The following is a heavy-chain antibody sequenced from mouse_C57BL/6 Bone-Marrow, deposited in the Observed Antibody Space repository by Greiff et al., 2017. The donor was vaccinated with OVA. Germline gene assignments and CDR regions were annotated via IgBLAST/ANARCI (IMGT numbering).Heavy chain of an antibody. J-gene: IGHJ1*03. CDR3: AGDQDWYFDV. V-gene: IGHV5-16*01. Sequence: EVKLVESEGGLVQPGSSMKLSCTASGFTFSDYYMAWVRQVPEKGLEWVANINYDGRSTYYLDSLKSRFIISRDKAKNILYLQMSSLKSEDTATYYCAGDQDWYFDVWGTGTTVTVSA. CDR2: INYDGRST. D-gene: IGHD3-2*02. CDR1: GFTFSDYY.